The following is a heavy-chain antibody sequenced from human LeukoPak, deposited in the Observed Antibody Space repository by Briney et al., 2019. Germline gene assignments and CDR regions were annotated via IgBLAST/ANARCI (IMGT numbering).Heavy chain of an antibody. CDR3: ARDPITIFTYYYYGMDV. J-gene: IGHJ6*02. D-gene: IGHD3-3*01. V-gene: IGHV4-4*07. CDR1: GGSISSYY. Sequence: PSETLSLTCTVSGGSISSYYWSWIRQPAGKGLEWIGRIYTSGSTNYNPSLKSRVTMSVDTSKNQFSLKLSSVTAADTAVYYCARDPITIFTYYYYGMDVWGQGTTVTVSS. CDR2: IYTSGST.